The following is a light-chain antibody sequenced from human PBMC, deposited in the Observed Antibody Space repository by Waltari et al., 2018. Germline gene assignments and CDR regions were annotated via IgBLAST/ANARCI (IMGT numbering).Light chain of an antibody. CDR1: SRDVGFHNY. Sequence: QSALTQPPSVSGSPGHSITISCTVTSRDVGFHNYVFWYQQYPGKVPQRLIYDVSDRPSGVSSRFSGSKSGNTASLTISGLQADDEADYYCNSYTGSSSWVFGGGTKLTVL. J-gene: IGLJ3*02. CDR2: DVS. CDR3: NSYTGSSSWV. V-gene: IGLV2-14*01.